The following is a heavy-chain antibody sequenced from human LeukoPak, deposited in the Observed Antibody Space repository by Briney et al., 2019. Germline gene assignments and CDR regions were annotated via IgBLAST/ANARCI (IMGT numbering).Heavy chain of an antibody. CDR2: INHSGST. CDR1: GGSFSGYY. D-gene: IGHD1-7*01. Sequence: PSETLSLTCAVYGGSFSGYYWSWIRQPPGKGLEWIGEINHSGSTNYNPSLKSRVTISVDTSKNQFSLKLSCMPGAETAVYYCARSNYGNFVPWGQGTLVTVSS. J-gene: IGHJ5*02. CDR3: ARSNYGNFVP. V-gene: IGHV4-34*01.